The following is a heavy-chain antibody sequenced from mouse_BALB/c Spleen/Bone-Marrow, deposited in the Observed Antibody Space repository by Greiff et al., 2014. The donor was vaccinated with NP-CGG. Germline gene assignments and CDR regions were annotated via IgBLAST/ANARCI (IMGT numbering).Heavy chain of an antibody. CDR1: GYTFTSYI. CDR3: ARSYGSPFDY. J-gene: IGHJ2*01. V-gene: IGHV1-14*01. CDR2: INPYNDDT. D-gene: IGHD1-1*01. Sequence: EVQLQQSGPELVKPGASVKMSCKASGYTFTSYIMHWVKHKPGQGLEWIGYINPYNDDTKYNEKFKGKATLTSNKSSSTAYMELSSLTSEDSAVYYCARSYGSPFDYWGQGTTLTVSS.